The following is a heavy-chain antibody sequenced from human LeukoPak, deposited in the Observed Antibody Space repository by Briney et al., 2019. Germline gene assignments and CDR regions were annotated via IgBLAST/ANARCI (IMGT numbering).Heavy chain of an antibody. Sequence: SETLSLTCTVSGGSMSGYYWSWIRQPPGKGLEWIGYIYYSGSTNYNPSLKSRVTISVDTSKNQFTLKLSSVTAADTAVYYCAKGLTIRIFDAFDIWGQGTMVTVSS. V-gene: IGHV4-59*01. CDR3: AKGLTIRIFDAFDI. CDR2: IYYSGST. CDR1: GGSMSGYY. D-gene: IGHD3-3*01. J-gene: IGHJ3*02.